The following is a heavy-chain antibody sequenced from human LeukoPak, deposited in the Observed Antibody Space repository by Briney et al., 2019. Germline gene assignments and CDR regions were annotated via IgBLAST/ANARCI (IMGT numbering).Heavy chain of an antibody. CDR1: GYTFTSYY. Sequence: ASVKVSCKASGYTFTSYYMHWVRQAPGQGLEWMGIINPSGGSTSYAQKFQGRVTMTRDMSTSTVHMELSSLRSEDTAVYYCARGGVNTMVRGVIRYYYMDVWGKGTTVTISS. CDR3: ARGGVNTMVRGVIRYYYMDV. V-gene: IGHV1-46*01. D-gene: IGHD3-10*01. CDR2: INPSGGST. J-gene: IGHJ6*03.